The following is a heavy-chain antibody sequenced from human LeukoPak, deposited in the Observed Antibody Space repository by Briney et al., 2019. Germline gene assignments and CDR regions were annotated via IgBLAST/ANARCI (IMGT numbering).Heavy chain of an antibody. Sequence: PGGSLRLSCAGSGFIASSKDMTWIRQAPGKGLEWVSVIRSGGSGGNRHYVDSVEGRFTISRDNSRNILYLEMNSLRPEDTAVYYCATSLGDYYYYYMDVWGRGTTVTVSS. J-gene: IGHJ6*03. CDR2: IRSGGSGGNR. D-gene: IGHD3-16*02. CDR3: ATSLGDYYYYYMDV. CDR1: GFIASSKD. V-gene: IGHV3-66*02.